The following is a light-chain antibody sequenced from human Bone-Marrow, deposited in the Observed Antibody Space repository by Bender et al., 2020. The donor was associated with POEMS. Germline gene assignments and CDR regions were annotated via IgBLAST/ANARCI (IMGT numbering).Light chain of an antibody. Sequence: SYVLTQPPSVSVAPGQTATITCGGNNIGSKSVHWYQQRPGQAPVLVVYDVSDRPSGIPERFSGSNSGNTAALTINMVEVGDEADYYCHVWDSSSDHWVFGGGTKLTAL. CDR3: HVWDSSSDHWV. CDR1: NIGSKS. J-gene: IGLJ3*02. CDR2: DVS. V-gene: IGLV3-21*02.